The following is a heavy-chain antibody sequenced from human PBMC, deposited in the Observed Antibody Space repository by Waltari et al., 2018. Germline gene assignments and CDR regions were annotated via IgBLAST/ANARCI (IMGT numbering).Heavy chain of an antibody. CDR3: AGGPYYYGSGFDY. CDR1: GYTFTSYA. CDR2: INAGNCNT. J-gene: IGHJ4*02. Sequence: QVQLVQSGAEVKKPGASVKVSCKASGYTFTSYAMHWVRQAPGQRLEWMGWINAGNCNTKYSQKFQGRVTITRDTSASTAYMELSSLRSEDTAVYYCAGGPYYYGSGFDYWGQGTLVTVSS. D-gene: IGHD3-10*01. V-gene: IGHV1-3*01.